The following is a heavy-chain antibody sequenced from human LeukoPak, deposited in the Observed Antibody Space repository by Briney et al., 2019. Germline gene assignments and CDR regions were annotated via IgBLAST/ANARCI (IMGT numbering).Heavy chain of an antibody. CDR2: ISSSGSTI. D-gene: IGHD3-10*02. Sequence: PGGSLRLSCAASGFTFSSYEMNWVSQAPGKGVEWVSYISSSGSTIYYADSVKGRFTISRDNAKNSLYLQMNSLRAEDTAVYYCAELGITMIGGVWGKGTTVTISS. CDR3: AELGITMIGGV. J-gene: IGHJ6*04. V-gene: IGHV3-48*03. CDR1: GFTFSSYE.